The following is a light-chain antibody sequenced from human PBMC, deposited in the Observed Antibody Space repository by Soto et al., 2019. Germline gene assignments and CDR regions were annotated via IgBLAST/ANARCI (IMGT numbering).Light chain of an antibody. CDR2: DAS. V-gene: IGKV1-5*01. CDR1: QTIRVN. J-gene: IGKJ1*01. CDR3: QLYATYWT. Sequence: DIQMPQAPSAPSGAEGVRGTITSRASQTIRVNLAWFQQKPGKAPKLLIHDASSLESGVPSRFSASGSGTEFTLTISSLQPDDFATYYCQLYATYWTFGQGTKVDIK.